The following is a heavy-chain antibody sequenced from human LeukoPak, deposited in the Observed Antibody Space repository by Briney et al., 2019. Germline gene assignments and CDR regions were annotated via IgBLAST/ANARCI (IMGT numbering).Heavy chain of an antibody. CDR3: ARIYANYIIY. D-gene: IGHD4/OR15-4a*01. Sequence: TSETLSLTCAVYGGSFSGYQYSWIRQSPDRGLEWIGEINDRGGANYNPSLKSRVTMSVDTSKNQFSLKLNSVTAADTAVYYCARIYANYIIYWGQGTLLTVSS. J-gene: IGHJ4*02. CDR1: GGSFSGYQ. V-gene: IGHV4-34*01. CDR2: INDRGGA.